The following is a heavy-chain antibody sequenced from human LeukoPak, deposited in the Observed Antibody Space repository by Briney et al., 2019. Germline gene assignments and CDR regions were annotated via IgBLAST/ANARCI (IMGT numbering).Heavy chain of an antibody. Sequence: PGGSLRLSCAASGFTFTNYAMSWVRQAPGKGLEWVSTISGSGYTTYYADSVKGRFTISRDNSKNTLYLQMHSLRAEDTAIFYCARVYLGGYQQPHFESWGQGTLVTVSS. J-gene: IGHJ4*02. CDR3: ARVYLGGYQQPHFES. V-gene: IGHV3-23*01. CDR2: ISGSGYTT. CDR1: GFTFTNYA. D-gene: IGHD2-2*01.